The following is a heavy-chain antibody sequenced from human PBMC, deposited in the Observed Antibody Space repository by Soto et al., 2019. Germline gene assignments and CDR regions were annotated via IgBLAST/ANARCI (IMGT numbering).Heavy chain of an antibody. CDR1: GFTFSSYA. CDR3: AKYRQATMVRGVIYYYYMDV. J-gene: IGHJ6*03. V-gene: IGHV3-23*01. CDR2: ISGSGGST. D-gene: IGHD3-10*01. Sequence: GGSLRLSCAASGFTFSSYAMSWVRQAPGKGLEWVSAISGSGGSTYYADSVKGRFTISRDNYKNTLYLQMNSLRAEDTAVYYCAKYRQATMVRGVIYYYYMDVWGKGTTVTVSS.